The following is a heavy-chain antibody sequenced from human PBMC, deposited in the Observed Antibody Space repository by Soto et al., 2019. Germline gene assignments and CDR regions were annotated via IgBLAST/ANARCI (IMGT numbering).Heavy chain of an antibody. CDR3: ARADYYDSSGYKRYYYYGMDV. CDR2: IKPNSGGT. CDR1: GYTFTGYY. Sequence: ASVKVSCKASGYTFTGYYMHWVRQAPGQRLEWMGWIKPNSGGTNYAQKFQGWVTMTRDTSISTAYMELSRLRSDDTAVYYCARADYYDSSGYKRYYYYGMDVWGQGTTVTVSS. D-gene: IGHD3-22*01. V-gene: IGHV1-2*04. J-gene: IGHJ6*02.